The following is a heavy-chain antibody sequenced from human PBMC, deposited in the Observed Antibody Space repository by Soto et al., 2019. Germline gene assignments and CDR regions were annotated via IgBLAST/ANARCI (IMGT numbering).Heavy chain of an antibody. CDR2: ISGSGGST. J-gene: IGHJ6*02. D-gene: IGHD2-21*02. Sequence: EVQLLESGGGLVQPGGSLRLSCAASGFTFSSYAMSWVRQAPGKGLEWVSGISGSGGSTYYADSVKGRFTISRDNSKNTQYVQMNSLRAEDTAVYYCAKRLTSYYGMDLWGQGTTVTVSS. CDR1: GFTFSSYA. V-gene: IGHV3-23*01. CDR3: AKRLTSYYGMDL.